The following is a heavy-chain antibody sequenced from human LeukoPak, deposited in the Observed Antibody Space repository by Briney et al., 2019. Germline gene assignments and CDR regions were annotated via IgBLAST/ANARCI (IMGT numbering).Heavy chain of an antibody. J-gene: IGHJ5*02. CDR1: GYTLTELS. Sequence: AAVKVPCKVSGYTLTELSMHWVRQAPGKGLEWMGGFDPEDGETIYAQKFQGRVTMTEDTSTDTAYMELSSLRSEDTAVYYCARDVGAYCGGDCFDPWGQGTLVTVSS. CDR2: FDPEDGET. V-gene: IGHV1-24*01. CDR3: ARDVGAYCGGDCFDP. D-gene: IGHD2-21*01.